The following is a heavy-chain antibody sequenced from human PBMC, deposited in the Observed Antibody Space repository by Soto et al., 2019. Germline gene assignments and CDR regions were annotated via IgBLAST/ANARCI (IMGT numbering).Heavy chain of an antibody. CDR1: GFTIGSYG. V-gene: IGHV3-33*01. CDR2: LWYDGDDK. Sequence: QVLLVESGGGVVQPGTSLRLSCAASGFTIGSYGMHWVRQAPGKGLEWVAGLWYDGDDKYYGDSVKGRLTISRDNSRNTLYLQMNSLRGHDTAVYYCVRGPYYGLYYFDSWGQGTLVTVSS. J-gene: IGHJ4*02. CDR3: VRGPYYGLYYFDS. D-gene: IGHD3-10*01.